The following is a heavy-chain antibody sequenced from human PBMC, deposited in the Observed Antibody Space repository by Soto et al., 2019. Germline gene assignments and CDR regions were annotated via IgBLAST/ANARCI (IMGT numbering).Heavy chain of an antibody. Sequence: GASVKVSCKASGYTFTSYGISWVRQAPGQGLEWMGWISTYNGNTDYAQKLQGRVTMTTDTSTSTAYMELRSLRSDDTAVYYGARVGLEVYIWGSYRQKDFDYWGQGTLVTVSS. CDR3: ARVGLEVYIWGSYRQKDFDY. V-gene: IGHV1-18*01. D-gene: IGHD3-16*02. J-gene: IGHJ4*02. CDR2: ISTYNGNT. CDR1: GYTFTSYG.